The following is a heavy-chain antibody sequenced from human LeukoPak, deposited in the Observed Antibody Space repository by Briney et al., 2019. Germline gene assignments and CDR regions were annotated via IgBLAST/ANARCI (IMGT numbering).Heavy chain of an antibody. CDR3: ATSYSSSSQIDY. CDR2: IYYSGST. V-gene: IGHV4-59*01. CDR1: GGSISSYY. D-gene: IGHD6-6*01. J-gene: IGHJ4*02. Sequence: PSETLTLTCTVSGGSISSYYWSWIRQPPGKGLEWIGYIYYSGSTKYNPSLKSRVTISVDTSKNQFSLKLSSVTAADTAVYYCATSYSSSSQIDYWGRGTLVTVSS.